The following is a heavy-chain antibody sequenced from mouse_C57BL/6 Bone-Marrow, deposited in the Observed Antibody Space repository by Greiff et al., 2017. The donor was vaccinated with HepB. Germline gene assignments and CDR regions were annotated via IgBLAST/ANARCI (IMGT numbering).Heavy chain of an antibody. Sequence: EVQGVESGGGLVQPKGSLKLSCAASGFSFNTYAMNWVRQAPGKGLEWVARIRSKSNNYSTYYADSVKDRFTISRDDSESMLYLQMNNWKTEDTAMYYFGRLYDWYSLYAMDDWGQGTSVTVSS. J-gene: IGHJ4*01. V-gene: IGHV10-1*01. D-gene: IGHD2-3*01. CDR1: GFSFNTYA. CDR3: GRLYDWYSLYAMDD. CDR2: IRSKSNNYST.